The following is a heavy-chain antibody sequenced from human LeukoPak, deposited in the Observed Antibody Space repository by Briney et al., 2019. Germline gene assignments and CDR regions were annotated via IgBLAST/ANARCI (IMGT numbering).Heavy chain of an antibody. CDR3: AGGRFPNWFDP. Sequence: GESLRISCKGSGYSFTTYWIGWVRQMPGKGLERVGIIYPGDSDTRYSPSFQGQVTISADKSISTAYLQWSSLKASDTAMYYCAGGRFPNWFDPWGQGTLVTVSS. J-gene: IGHJ5*02. CDR2: IYPGDSDT. CDR1: GYSFTTYW. V-gene: IGHV5-51*01. D-gene: IGHD3-3*01.